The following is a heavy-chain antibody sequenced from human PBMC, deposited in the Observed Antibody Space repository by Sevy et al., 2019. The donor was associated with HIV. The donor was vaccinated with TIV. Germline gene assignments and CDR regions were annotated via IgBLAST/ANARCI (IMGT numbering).Heavy chain of an antibody. D-gene: IGHD3-10*01. J-gene: IGHJ4*02. Sequence: GGSLRLSCAASGFTFSSYWMSWVRQAPGKGLEWRATINLDGSETFYVDSVKRRFTISRHNPRKSVYLQMTSLSDEDTAVYYCARLFYGSADYWGQGTLVTVSS. CDR3: ARLFYGSADY. CDR2: INLDGSET. V-gene: IGHV3-7*01. CDR1: GFTFSSYW.